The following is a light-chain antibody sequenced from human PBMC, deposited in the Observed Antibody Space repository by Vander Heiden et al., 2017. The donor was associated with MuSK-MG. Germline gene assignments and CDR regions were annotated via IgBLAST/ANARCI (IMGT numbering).Light chain of an antibody. Sequence: QSVLTQPPSASVTPGQRVTLSCSGSSSNIGSNYVSWYQQLPGTAPKLLIYKDNHRPPGVPDRFSGSKSGTSASLTISGLRSEDEADYYCAAWDDSLSGVVFGGGTKLTVL. J-gene: IGLJ2*01. CDR2: KDN. V-gene: IGLV1-47*01. CDR1: SSNIGSNY. CDR3: AAWDDSLSGVV.